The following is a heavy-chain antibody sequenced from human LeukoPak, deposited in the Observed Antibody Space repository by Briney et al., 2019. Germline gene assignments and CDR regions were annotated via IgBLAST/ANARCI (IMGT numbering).Heavy chain of an antibody. D-gene: IGHD3-22*01. CDR3: ARVRVSSGPHPWYFDY. CDR2: IYYSGST. CDR1: RGSISSYY. J-gene: IGHJ4*02. V-gene: IGHV4-59*01. Sequence: SETLSLTCTVSRGSISSYYWSWIRQPPGQGLEWIGYIYYSGSTDYNPSLKSRVNISVDTSKSQFSLKLSSVTAADTAVYFCARVRVSSGPHPWYFDYWGQGTLVTVSS.